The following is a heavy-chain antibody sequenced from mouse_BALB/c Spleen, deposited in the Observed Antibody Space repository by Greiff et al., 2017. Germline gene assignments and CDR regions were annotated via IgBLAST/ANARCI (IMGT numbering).Heavy chain of an antibody. CDR1: GFSLTSYG. CDR3: ARGGYYGSSYEAMDY. D-gene: IGHD1-1*01. V-gene: IGHV2-9*02. CDR2: IWAGGST. J-gene: IGHJ4*01. Sequence: VKLMESGPGLVAPSQSLSITCTVSGFSLTSYGVHWVRQPPGKGLEWLGVIWAGGSTNYNSALMSRLSISKDNSKSQVFLKMNSLQTDDTAMYYCARGGYYGSSYEAMDYWGQGTSVTVSS.